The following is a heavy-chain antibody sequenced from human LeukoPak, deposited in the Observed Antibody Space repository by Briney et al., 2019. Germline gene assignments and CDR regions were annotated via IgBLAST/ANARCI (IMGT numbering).Heavy chain of an antibody. V-gene: IGHV3-21*01. CDR2: ITTSATYI. Sequence: GGSLRLSCAASGFTFSNYNMDWVRQAPGKAMEWVSSITTSATYIFYADSVKGRFTISRDNAKNSLYLQMDSLGPEDTAVYYCARDPYSGNYGNDYYYYMDVWGKGTTVTISS. D-gene: IGHD1-26*01. J-gene: IGHJ6*03. CDR1: GFTFSNYN. CDR3: ARDPYSGNYGNDYYYYMDV.